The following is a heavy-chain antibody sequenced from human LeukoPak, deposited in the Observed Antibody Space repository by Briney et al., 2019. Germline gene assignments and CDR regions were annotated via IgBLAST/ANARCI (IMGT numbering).Heavy chain of an antibody. J-gene: IGHJ5*02. CDR2: INPNSGGT. CDR3: ARESRDWFDP. V-gene: IGHV1-2*02. Sequence: EASVKVSCKASGGTFSSYAISWVRQAPGQGLEWMGWINPNSGGTNYAQKFQGRVTMTRDTSISTAYMELSRLRSDDTAVYYCARESRDWFDPWGQGTLVTVSS. CDR1: GGTFSSYA.